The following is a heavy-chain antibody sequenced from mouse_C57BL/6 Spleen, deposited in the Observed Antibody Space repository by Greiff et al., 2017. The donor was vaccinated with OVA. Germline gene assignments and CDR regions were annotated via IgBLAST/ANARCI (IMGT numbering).Heavy chain of an antibody. J-gene: IGHJ3*01. CDR3: VRSTAFAY. V-gene: IGHV10-1*01. CDR2: IRNKSNNYAT. CDR1: GFSFNTYA. Sequence: EVQRVESGGGLVQPKGSLKLSCAASGFSFNTYAMNWVRQAPGKGLEWVARIRNKSNNYATYYADSVKDRFTISRDDSESMLYLQMNNLKTEDTAMYYCVRSTAFAYWGQGTLVTVSA. D-gene: IGHD4-1*02.